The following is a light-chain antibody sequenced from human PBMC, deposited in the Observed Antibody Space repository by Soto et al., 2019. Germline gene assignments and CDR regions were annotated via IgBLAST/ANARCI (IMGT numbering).Light chain of an antibody. J-gene: IGKJ1*01. Sequence: DLQMTQSPSSLSASVGDRVTITCRASQSISNYLNWYQQKLGKAPKLLIYAASSLQSGVPSRFSGSGSGTDFTLTISSLQPEDFGTYYCQQSYTTPAFGQGTKVEIK. V-gene: IGKV1-39*01. CDR2: AAS. CDR1: QSISNY. CDR3: QQSYTTPA.